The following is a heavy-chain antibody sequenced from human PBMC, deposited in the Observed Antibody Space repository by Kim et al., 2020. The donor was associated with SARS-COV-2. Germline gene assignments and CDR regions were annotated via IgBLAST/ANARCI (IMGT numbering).Heavy chain of an antibody. CDR1: GFTFSSYG. V-gene: IGHV3-33*06. CDR2: IWYDGSNK. Sequence: GGSLRLSCAASGFTFSSYGMHWVRQAPGKGLEWVAVIWYDGSNKYYADSVKGRFTISRDNSKNTLYLQMNSLRAEDTAVYYCAKDLYGGNSASAYWGQGTLVTVSS. J-gene: IGHJ4*02. CDR3: AKDLYGGNSASAY. D-gene: IGHD4-17*01.